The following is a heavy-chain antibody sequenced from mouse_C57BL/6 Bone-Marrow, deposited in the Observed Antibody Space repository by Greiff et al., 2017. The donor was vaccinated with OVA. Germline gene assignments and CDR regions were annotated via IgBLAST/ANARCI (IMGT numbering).Heavy chain of an antibody. CDR3: ARCLGGSNNAYFDV. Sequence: LVESGAELARPGASVKMSCKASGYTFTSYTMHWVKQRPGQGLEWIGYINPSSGYTKYNQKFKDKATLTADKSSSTAYMQLSSLTSEDSAVYYCARCLGGSNNAYFDVWGTGTTVTVSS. J-gene: IGHJ1*03. CDR1: GYTFTSYT. D-gene: IGHD2-5*01. CDR2: INPSSGYT. V-gene: IGHV1-4*01.